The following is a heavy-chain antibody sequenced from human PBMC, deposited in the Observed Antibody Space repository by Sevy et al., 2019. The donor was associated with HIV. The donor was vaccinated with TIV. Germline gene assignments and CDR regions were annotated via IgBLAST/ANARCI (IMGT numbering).Heavy chain of an antibody. V-gene: IGHV3-23*01. CDR1: GFTFSSYA. CDR2: ISGSGGST. Sequence: GGSLRLSCAASGFTFSSYAMNWVRQAPGKGLEWVSAISGSGGSTYYADSMKGRFTISRDNSKNTLYLQMNSLRAKYKAVYYCAKTTYYYDSSGYYALDYWGQGTLVTVSS. CDR3: AKTTYYYDSSGYYALDY. J-gene: IGHJ4*02. D-gene: IGHD3-22*01.